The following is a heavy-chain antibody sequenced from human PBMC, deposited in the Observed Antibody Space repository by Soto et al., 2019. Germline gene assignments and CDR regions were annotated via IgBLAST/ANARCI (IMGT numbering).Heavy chain of an antibody. V-gene: IGHV4-4*02. CDR3: AIPGAGDFDY. J-gene: IGHJ4*02. D-gene: IGHD6-13*01. CDR1: GASISNTNW. Sequence: LTCAVSGASISNTNWWSWVRQPPGKGLEWIGEIYHSGTTNCDPSLKSRVTISVDKSKNQFSLNLSSVTAADTAVYYCAIPGAGDFDYWGQGTLVTVSS. CDR2: IYHSGTT.